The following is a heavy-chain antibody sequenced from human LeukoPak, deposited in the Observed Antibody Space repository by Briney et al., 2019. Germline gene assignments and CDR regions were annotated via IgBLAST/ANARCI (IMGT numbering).Heavy chain of an antibody. CDR3: ARGHSAYALDY. CDR2: LCYSGST. Sequence: SETLSLTCTVSGGSTSNFCWTWVRQPPGKGLEWIGCLCYSGSTNYSPSLNGRVTFSLDTSKNQFSLNLISVTAADTALYYCARGHSAYALDYWGQGTLVTVSS. CDR1: GGSTSNFC. V-gene: IGHV4-59*01. D-gene: IGHD5-12*01. J-gene: IGHJ4*02.